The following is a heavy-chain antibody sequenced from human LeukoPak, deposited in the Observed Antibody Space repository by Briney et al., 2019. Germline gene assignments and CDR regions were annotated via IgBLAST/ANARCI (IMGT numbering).Heavy chain of an antibody. D-gene: IGHD3-22*01. J-gene: IGHJ4*02. CDR3: ARGRGYYDSSGYYYHPLFDY. Sequence: SETLSLTCAVYGGSFSGYYWSWIRQPPGKGLEWIGEINHSGSTNYNPSLKSRVTISVDTSKNQFSLKLSSVTAADTAVYYCARGRGYYDSSGYYYHPLFDYWGQGTLVTVSS. V-gene: IGHV4-34*01. CDR1: GGSFSGYY. CDR2: INHSGST.